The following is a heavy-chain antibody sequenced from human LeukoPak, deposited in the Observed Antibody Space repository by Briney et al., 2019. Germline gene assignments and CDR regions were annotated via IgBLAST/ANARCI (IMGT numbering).Heavy chain of an antibody. Sequence: GGSLRLSCAASGFTFSSYWMHWVRQAPGKGLVWVSRINTDGSSTSYADSVKGRFTISRDNGKNTLNLQMNSLRAEDTAVYYCAREGGGYCSGGSCYSSVDYYYMDVWGKGTTVTISS. CDR3: AREGGGYCSGGSCYSSVDYYYMDV. J-gene: IGHJ6*03. D-gene: IGHD2-15*01. CDR2: INTDGSST. V-gene: IGHV3-74*01. CDR1: GFTFSSYW.